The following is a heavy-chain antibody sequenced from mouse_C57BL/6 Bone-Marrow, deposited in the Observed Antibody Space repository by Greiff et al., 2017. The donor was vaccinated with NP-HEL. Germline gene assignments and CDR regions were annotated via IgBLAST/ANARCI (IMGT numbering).Heavy chain of an antibody. J-gene: IGHJ3*01. CDR1: GFSFNTYA. V-gene: IGHV10-1*01. CDR2: IRSKSNNYAT. Sequence: EVKLMESGGGLVQPKGSLKLSCAASGFSFNTYAMNWVRQAPGKGLEWVARIRSKSNNYATYYADSVKDRFTISRDDSESMLYLQMNNLKTEDTAMYYCVRGGLFAWFAYWGQGTLVTVSA. D-gene: IGHD1-1*01. CDR3: VRGGLFAWFAY.